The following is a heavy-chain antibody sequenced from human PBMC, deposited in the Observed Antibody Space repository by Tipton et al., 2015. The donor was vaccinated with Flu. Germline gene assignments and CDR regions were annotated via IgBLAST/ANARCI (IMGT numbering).Heavy chain of an antibody. D-gene: IGHD2-2*01. CDR3: ARVRDSTSLRFFYYGVDV. CDR2: VARTGDS. CDR1: GDSISSDYY. J-gene: IGHJ6*02. V-gene: IGHV4-38-2*01. Sequence: LRLSCAVSGDSISSDYYWAWIRQFPGKGLEWIGTVARTGDSIYNPSLKSRLTISVDTSKNQFSLRLSSVTAADTAVYYCARVRDSTSLRFFYYGVDVWGQGTTVTVSS.